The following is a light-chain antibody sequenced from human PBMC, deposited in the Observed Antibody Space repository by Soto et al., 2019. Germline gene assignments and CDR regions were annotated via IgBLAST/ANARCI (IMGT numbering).Light chain of an antibody. CDR1: GGSIASNY. CDR2: EDN. V-gene: IGLV6-57*02. Sequence: NFMLTQPHSVSESPGKTVTISCTGSGGSIASNYVQWYQQRPGSAPTTVIYEDNERPSGVPDRFSGSIDSSSNSASLTISGLRTEDEADYYCQSYDSNNHWVFGGGTQLTVL. J-gene: IGLJ3*02. CDR3: QSYDSNNHWV.